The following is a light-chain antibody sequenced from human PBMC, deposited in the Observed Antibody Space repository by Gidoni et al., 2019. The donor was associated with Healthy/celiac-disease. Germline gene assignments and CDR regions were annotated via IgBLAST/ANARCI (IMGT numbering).Light chain of an antibody. V-gene: IGKV1D-43*01. Sequence: AIRMTQSPFPLSASVGDRVTITCWASQGISSYLAWYQQKPAKAPKLFIYYASSLQSGAPSRFSGSGSGTDYTLTISSLQPEDFATYYCQQYYSTPPPLTFGGGTKVEIK. CDR3: QQYYSTPPPLT. CDR1: QGISSY. J-gene: IGKJ4*01. CDR2: YAS.